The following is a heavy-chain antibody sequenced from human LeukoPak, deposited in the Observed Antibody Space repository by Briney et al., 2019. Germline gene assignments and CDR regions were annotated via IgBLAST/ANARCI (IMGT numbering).Heavy chain of an antibody. CDR3: ARQFWGSYRTFDY. D-gene: IGHD3-16*02. CDR2: IYPGDSDT. V-gene: IGHV5-51*01. CDR1: GYSFSSYW. Sequence: GESLKISCKSSGYSFSSYWIAWVRQMPGKGLEWMGIIYPGDSDTRYNPSFQGQVTISADKSISTAYLQWSSLKASDTAIYYCARQFWGSYRTFDYGGQGTLVTVSS. J-gene: IGHJ4*02.